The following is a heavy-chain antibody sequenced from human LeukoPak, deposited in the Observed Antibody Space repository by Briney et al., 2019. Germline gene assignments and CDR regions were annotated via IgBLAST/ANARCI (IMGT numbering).Heavy chain of an antibody. D-gene: IGHD3-3*01. Sequence: GGSLRLSCAASGFTFSSYGMHWVRQAPGKGLEWVAFTRYNGNNKYYEDSVKGRFTISRDNSKNTLYLQMNSLRAEDTAVYYCAKDREYYDFWSGYPLDYWGQGTLVTVSS. J-gene: IGHJ4*02. CDR2: TRYNGNNK. CDR3: AKDREYYDFWSGYPLDY. CDR1: GFTFSSYG. V-gene: IGHV3-30*02.